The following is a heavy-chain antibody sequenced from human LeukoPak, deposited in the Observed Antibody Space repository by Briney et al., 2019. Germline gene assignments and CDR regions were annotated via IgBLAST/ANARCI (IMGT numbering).Heavy chain of an antibody. V-gene: IGHV4-38-2*02. CDR3: ARRVGKGGFDP. CDR2: IYHSGST. D-gene: IGHD3-16*01. CDR1: GYSISSGYY. Sequence: PSETLSLTCTVSGYSISSGYYWGWIRQPPGKGLEWIGSIYHSGSTYYNPSLKSRVTMSVDTSKNHFSLKLSSVTAADTAVYYCARRVGKGGFDPWGQGTLVTVSS. J-gene: IGHJ5*02.